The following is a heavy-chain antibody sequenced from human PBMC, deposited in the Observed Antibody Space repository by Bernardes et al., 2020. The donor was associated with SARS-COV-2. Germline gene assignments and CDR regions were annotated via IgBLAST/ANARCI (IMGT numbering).Heavy chain of an antibody. D-gene: IGHD2-2*01. CDR3: ARDHRSLIPAAIAFGFDP. V-gene: IGHV4-31*03. J-gene: IGHJ5*02. CDR1: GDSITSGHYY. Sequence: SETLSLTCTVSGDSITSGHYYWSCIRQHPERGLEWIGNIYYSGTTDYNPSLKSRVTISIDTSKNQFSLNLSSITAADTAVYYCARDHRSLIPAAIAFGFDPWGQGTLVIVSS. CDR2: IYYSGTT.